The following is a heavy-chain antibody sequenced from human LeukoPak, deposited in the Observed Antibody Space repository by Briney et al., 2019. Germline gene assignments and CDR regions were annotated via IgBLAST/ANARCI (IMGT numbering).Heavy chain of an antibody. V-gene: IGHV4-34*01. CDR3: ARGRSDQGDGSGLDY. CDR1: GGSFSGYY. CDR2: INHSGST. Sequence: SETLSLTCAVYGGSFSGYYWSWIRQPPGKGLEWIGEINHSGSTNYNPSLKSRVTISVDTSKNQFSLKLSSVTAADTAVYYCARGRSDQGDGSGLDYWGQGTLVTVSS. D-gene: IGHD3-10*01. J-gene: IGHJ4*02.